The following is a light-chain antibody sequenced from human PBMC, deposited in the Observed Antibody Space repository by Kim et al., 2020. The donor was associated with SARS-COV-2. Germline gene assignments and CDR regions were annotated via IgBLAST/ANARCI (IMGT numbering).Light chain of an antibody. CDR3: GAWDSSLSFWV. Sequence: GQKVTISCSGSGSNIGNNYVSWYQQLPGTAPKLLIYDNNNRPSGIPDRFSGSKSGTSATLGITGLQTGDEADYYCGAWDSSLSFWVFGGGTQLTVL. CDR1: GSNIGNNY. J-gene: IGLJ3*02. CDR2: DNN. V-gene: IGLV1-51*01.